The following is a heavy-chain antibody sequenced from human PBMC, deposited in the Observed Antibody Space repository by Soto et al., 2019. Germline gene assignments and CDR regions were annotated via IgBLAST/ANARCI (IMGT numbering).Heavy chain of an antibody. CDR3: ATEWEPAKKRKVLGDYYYYGMDV. CDR2: FDPEDGET. J-gene: IGHJ6*02. V-gene: IGHV1-24*01. CDR1: GYTLTELS. D-gene: IGHD1-26*01. Sequence: ASVKVSCKVSGYTLTELSMHWVRQAPGKGLEWMGGFDPEDGETIYAQKFQGRVTMTEDTSTDTAYMELSSLRSEDTAVYYCATEWEPAKKRKVLGDYYYYGMDVWGQGTTVTVSS.